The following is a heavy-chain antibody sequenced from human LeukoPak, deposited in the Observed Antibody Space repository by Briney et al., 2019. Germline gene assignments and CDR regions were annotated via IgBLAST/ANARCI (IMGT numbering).Heavy chain of an antibody. CDR2: IYSGGST. CDR1: GFTVGSNY. J-gene: IGHJ4*02. V-gene: IGHV3-66*01. CDR3: ASFSAAAGRAGY. D-gene: IGHD6-13*01. Sequence: GGSLRLSCAASGFTVGSNYMSWVRQAPGKGLEWVSFIYSGGSTYYADSVKGRFTISRDNSKNTLYLQMNSLRAEDTAVYYCASFSAAAGRAGYWGQGTLVTVSS.